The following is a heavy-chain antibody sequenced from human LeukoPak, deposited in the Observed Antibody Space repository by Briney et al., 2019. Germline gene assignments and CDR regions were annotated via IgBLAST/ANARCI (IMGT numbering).Heavy chain of an antibody. Sequence: GGSLRLSCAASGFTFSSYEMNWVRQAPGKGLEWVSYISSSGSTIYYADSVKGRFTISRNNAKNSLYLQMNSLRAEDTAVYYCAREIATEADYWGQGTLVTVSS. V-gene: IGHV3-48*03. J-gene: IGHJ4*02. CDR1: GFTFSSYE. CDR2: ISSSGSTI. CDR3: AREIATEADY. D-gene: IGHD5-24*01.